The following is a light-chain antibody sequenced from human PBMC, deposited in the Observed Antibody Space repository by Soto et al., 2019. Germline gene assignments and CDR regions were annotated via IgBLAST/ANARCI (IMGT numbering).Light chain of an antibody. CDR3: ATWDGSLPGEV. Sequence: QSVLTQSPSVSAAPGQKVTISCSGTSSNIGNNYVYWYQQLPGTAPKLLIYDNNKRPAGIPDRFCGSKSGTSGTLDITGLQTGDEADYYCATWDGSLPGEVFGGGTKLTVL. J-gene: IGLJ2*01. V-gene: IGLV1-51*01. CDR1: SSNIGNNY. CDR2: DNN.